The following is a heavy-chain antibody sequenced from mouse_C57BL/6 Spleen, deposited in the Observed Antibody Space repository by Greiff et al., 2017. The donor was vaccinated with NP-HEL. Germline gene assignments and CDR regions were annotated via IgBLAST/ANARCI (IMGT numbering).Heavy chain of an antibody. D-gene: IGHD1-1*01. CDR2: ILPGSGST. V-gene: IGHV1-9*01. Sequence: QVQLKQSGAELMKPGASVKLSCKATGYTFTGYWIEWVKQRPGHGLEWIGEILPGSGSTNDNEKFKGKATFTADTSSNTAYMQLSSLTTEDSAIYYCARMDYGSSYFAYWGQGTLVTVSA. CDR3: ARMDYGSSYFAY. CDR1: GYTFTGYW. J-gene: IGHJ3*01.